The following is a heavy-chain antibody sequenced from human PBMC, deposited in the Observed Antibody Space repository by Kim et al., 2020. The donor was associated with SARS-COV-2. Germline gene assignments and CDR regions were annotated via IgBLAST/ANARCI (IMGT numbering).Heavy chain of an antibody. D-gene: IGHD2-2*01. CDR3: ASNYCSSTSCYDAFDI. J-gene: IGHJ3*02. CDR2: IYYSGST. V-gene: IGHV4-30-4*01. Sequence: SETLSLTCTVSGGSISSGDYYWSWIRQPPGKGLEWIGYIYYSGSTYYNPSLKSRVTISVDTSKNQFSLKLSSVTAADTAVYYCASNYCSSTSCYDAFDIWGQGTMVTVSS. CDR1: GGSISSGDYY.